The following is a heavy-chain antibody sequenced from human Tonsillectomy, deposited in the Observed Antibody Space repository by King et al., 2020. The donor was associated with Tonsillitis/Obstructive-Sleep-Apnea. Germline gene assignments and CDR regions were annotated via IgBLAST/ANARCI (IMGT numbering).Heavy chain of an antibody. CDR3: TTDLLEWEPKRVY. V-gene: IGHV3-15*01. CDR1: GFTFNNAW. Sequence: VQLVESGGGVVKPGGSLRLSCAASGFTFNNAWMSWVRQAPGKGLEWVGRIKSKTDGGTTDYAAPVKGRFTISRDDSKNTLYLQINSLKTEDSALYYCTTDLLEWEPKRVYWGQGTLVTVSS. D-gene: IGHD1-26*01. CDR2: IKSKTDGGTT. J-gene: IGHJ4*02.